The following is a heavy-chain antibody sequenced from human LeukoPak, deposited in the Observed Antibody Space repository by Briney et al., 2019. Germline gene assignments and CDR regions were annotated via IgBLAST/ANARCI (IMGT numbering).Heavy chain of an antibody. J-gene: IGHJ4*02. CDR3: ASAEPRGIIWYPY. CDR1: GASISSNNW. V-gene: IGHV4-4*02. Sequence: SETLSLTCAVSGASISSNNWWWSWVRQPPGKGLEWIGEIYHSGSTNYNPSLKSRVAMSVDKSKNQFSLNLSSVTAADTAVYYCASAEPRGIIWYPYWGQGTLVTVSS. D-gene: IGHD6-13*01. CDR2: IYHSGST.